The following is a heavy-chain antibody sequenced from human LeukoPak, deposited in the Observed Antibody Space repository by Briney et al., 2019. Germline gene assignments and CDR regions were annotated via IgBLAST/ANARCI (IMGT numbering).Heavy chain of an antibody. D-gene: IGHD6-6*01. CDR2: ISPNGTDI. Sequence: PGGSLRLSCAASGFIFSDYYMSWIRQSPGKGLKWISYISPNGTDIYSIDSVRGRFIISRNNAKNSLYLQMNSLRAEDTAVYYCASGSSSVGYWGQGTLVTVSS. CDR3: ASGSSSVGY. J-gene: IGHJ4*02. V-gene: IGHV3-11*01. CDR1: GFIFSDYY.